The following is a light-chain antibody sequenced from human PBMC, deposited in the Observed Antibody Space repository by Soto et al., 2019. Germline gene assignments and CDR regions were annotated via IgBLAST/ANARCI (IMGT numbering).Light chain of an antibody. J-gene: IGLJ3*02. CDR3: QTWGTGIWV. CDR2: LNSDGSH. Sequence: QLVLTKSPSASASLGASVKLTCTLSSGYSTYGIAWHQQQPEKGPRFLMKLNSDGSHNKGDGIPDRFSGSSSGAERYLTISSLHLEDEADYYCQTWGTGIWVFGGGTKVTVL. V-gene: IGLV4-69*01. CDR1: SGYSTYG.